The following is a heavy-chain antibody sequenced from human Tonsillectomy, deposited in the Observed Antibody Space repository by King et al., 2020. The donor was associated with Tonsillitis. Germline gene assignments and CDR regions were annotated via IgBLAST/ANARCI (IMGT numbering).Heavy chain of an antibody. J-gene: IGHJ4*02. D-gene: IGHD1-26*01. CDR2: IYYSGST. Sequence: VQLQESGPGLVRPSETLSLTCTVSGGSVSSGSYYWSWIRPPPGKGLEWIGYIYYSGSTNYNPSLKSRVTISVDTSKNQFSLKLRSVTAADTAVYYCARMWEWIPDYWGQGTLVTVSS. CDR3: ARMWEWIPDY. CDR1: GGSVSSGSYY. V-gene: IGHV4-61*01.